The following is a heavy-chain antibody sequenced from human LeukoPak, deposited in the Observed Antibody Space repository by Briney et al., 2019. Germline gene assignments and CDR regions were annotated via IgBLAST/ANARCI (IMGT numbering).Heavy chain of an antibody. Sequence: GGSLGLSCAASGFIFSSYGMHWVRQAPGKGLEWVAVIWFDGSKKYYADSVKGRITISRDDSKNTLYLQMNSLRAEDTAVYYCARDGCGDCYLADYWGQGTLVTVSS. CDR1: GFIFSSYG. CDR2: IWFDGSKK. J-gene: IGHJ4*02. V-gene: IGHV3-33*01. CDR3: ARDGCGDCYLADY. D-gene: IGHD2-21*02.